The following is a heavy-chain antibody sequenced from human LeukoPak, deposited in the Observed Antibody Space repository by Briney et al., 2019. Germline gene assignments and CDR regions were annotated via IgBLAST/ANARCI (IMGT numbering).Heavy chain of an antibody. V-gene: IGHV4-34*01. CDR2: INHSGST. J-gene: IGHJ5*02. Sequence: PSETLSLTCAVYGGSFSGYYWSWIRQPPGKGLEWIGEINHSGSTNYNPSPKSRVTIPVDTSKNQFSLKLIPVTAADTAVYYCARGLLWFGGAGPEMAWFDPWGQGTLVTVSS. D-gene: IGHD3-10*01. CDR3: ARGLLWFGGAGPEMAWFDP. CDR1: GGSFSGYY.